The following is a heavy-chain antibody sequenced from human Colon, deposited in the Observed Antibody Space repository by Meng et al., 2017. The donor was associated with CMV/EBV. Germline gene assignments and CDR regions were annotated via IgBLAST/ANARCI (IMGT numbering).Heavy chain of an antibody. J-gene: IGHJ4*02. V-gene: IGHV3-21*01. CDR3: AKDGGSSWYGANDY. Sequence: GGSLRLSCAASGFTFSSYSMNWVRQAPGKGLEWVSSISSSSSYIYYADSVKGRFTISRDNAKYTLYLQMNSLRAEDTAVYYCAKDGGSSWYGANDYWGQGTLVTVSS. CDR2: ISSSSSYI. CDR1: GFTFSSYS. D-gene: IGHD6-13*01.